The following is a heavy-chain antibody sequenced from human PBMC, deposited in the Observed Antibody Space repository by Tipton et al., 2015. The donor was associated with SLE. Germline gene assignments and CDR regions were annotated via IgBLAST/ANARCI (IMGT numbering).Heavy chain of an antibody. CDR2: INHSGST. D-gene: IGHD2-15*01. CDR3: ANSRPAIVVVVAAIDY. J-gene: IGHJ4*02. Sequence: LRLSCAVYGGSFSGYCWTWIRQPPGKGLEWIGEINHSGSTNYNPSLKSRVTISVDTSKNQFSLKLSSVTAADTAVYYCANSRPAIVVVVAAIDYWGQGTLVTVSS. CDR1: GGSFSGYC. V-gene: IGHV4-34*01.